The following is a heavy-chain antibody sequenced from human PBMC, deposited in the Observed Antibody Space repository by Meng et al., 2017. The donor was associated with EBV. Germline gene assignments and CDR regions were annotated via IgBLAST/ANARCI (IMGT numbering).Heavy chain of an antibody. V-gene: IGHV2-5*02. CDR3: AHSRVGATEFDY. CDR2: IYWDDDK. D-gene: IGHD1-26*01. Sequence: QVTMKASGPTLGKPTQTLTLTCTFAGFSLSTSGVGVGWIRQPPVKALEWLALIYWDDDKRYSPSLKSRLTITKDTSKNQLVLTMTNMYPVDTATYYCAHSRVGATEFDYWGQGTLVTVSS. CDR1: GFSLSTSGVG. J-gene: IGHJ4*02.